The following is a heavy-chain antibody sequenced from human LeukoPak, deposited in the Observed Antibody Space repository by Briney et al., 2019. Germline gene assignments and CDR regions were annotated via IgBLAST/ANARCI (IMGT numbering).Heavy chain of an antibody. CDR3: ARAILSFEYSSSALRAFDI. V-gene: IGHV4-61*02. CDR2: IYTSGST. D-gene: IGHD6-6*01. CDR1: GGSISSGSYY. Sequence: SETLSLTCTVSGGSISSGSYYWSWIRQPAGKGLEWIGRIYTSGSTNYNPSLKSRVTISVDTSKNQFSLKLSSVTAADTAVYYCARAILSFEYSSSALRAFDIWGQGTMVTVSS. J-gene: IGHJ3*02.